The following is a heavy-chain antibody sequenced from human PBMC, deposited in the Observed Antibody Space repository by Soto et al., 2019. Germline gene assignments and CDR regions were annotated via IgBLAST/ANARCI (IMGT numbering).Heavy chain of an antibody. CDR2: ISSSGSTI. J-gene: IGHJ6*02. V-gene: IGHV3-48*03. Sequence: GGSLRLSCAASGFTFSSYEMNWVRQAPGKGLEWVSYISSSGSTIYYADSVKGRFTISRDNAKNSLYLQMNSLRAEDTAVYYCARGCVVVPAATACYYYGMDVWGQGTTVTVSS. CDR1: GFTFSSYE. D-gene: IGHD2-2*01. CDR3: ARGCVVVPAATACYYYGMDV.